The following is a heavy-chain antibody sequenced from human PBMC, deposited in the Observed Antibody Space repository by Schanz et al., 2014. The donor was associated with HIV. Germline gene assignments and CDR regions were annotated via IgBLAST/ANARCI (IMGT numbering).Heavy chain of an antibody. CDR2: ISGGGAGT. D-gene: IGHD3-22*01. Sequence: VDLVESGGGVVQPGRSLRLSCTASGFTFNNYGMQWVRQAPGKGLEWVSAISGGGAGTYYADSVKGRLTISRDNSKNTLNLQMKSLRAEDTAVYYCAKPEYDSSGNSQSHFDYWGQGTLVTVSS. CDR3: AKPEYDSSGNSQSHFDY. CDR1: GFTFNNYG. J-gene: IGHJ4*02. V-gene: IGHV3-23*04.